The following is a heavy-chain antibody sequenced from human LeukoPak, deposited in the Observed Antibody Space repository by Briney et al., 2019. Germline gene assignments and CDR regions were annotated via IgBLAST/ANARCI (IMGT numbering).Heavy chain of an antibody. J-gene: IGHJ3*02. CDR2: IYSGGST. V-gene: IGHV3-66*01. CDR1: GFTVSSNY. Sequence: GGSLRLSCAASGFTVSSNYMSWVRQAPGKGLEWVSVIYSGGSTYYADSVKGRFTIFRDNSKNTLYLQMNSLRAEDTAVYYCARDQWLVEGAFDIWGQGTMVTVSS. D-gene: IGHD6-19*01. CDR3: ARDQWLVEGAFDI.